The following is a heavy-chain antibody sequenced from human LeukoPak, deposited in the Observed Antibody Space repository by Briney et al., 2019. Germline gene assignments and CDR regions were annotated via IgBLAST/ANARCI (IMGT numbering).Heavy chain of an antibody. CDR1: GYTFTSYG. Sequence: ASVKVSCKASGYTFTSYGISWVRQAPGQGLEWMGWISAYNGNTNYAQKLQGRVTMTTDTSTSTAYMELRSLRSDDTAVYYCARGWRRGHTAMVTLFDYWGQGTLVTVSS. J-gene: IGHJ4*02. D-gene: IGHD5-18*01. CDR3: ARGWRRGHTAMVTLFDY. V-gene: IGHV1-18*04. CDR2: ISAYNGNT.